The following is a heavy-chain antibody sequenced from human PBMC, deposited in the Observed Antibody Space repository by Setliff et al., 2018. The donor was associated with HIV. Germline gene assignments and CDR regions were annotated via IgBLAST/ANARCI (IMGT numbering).Heavy chain of an antibody. V-gene: IGHV3-7*01. CDR1: GFTFSSAW. D-gene: IGHD2-21*01. J-gene: IGHJ4*02. CDR2: ISPDGSAT. CDR3: AREFLSGGSCYNY. Sequence: PGGSLRLSCAASGFTFSSAWMGWVRRAPAKGLEWVANISPDGSATYYVDSVKGRFTISRDNAKNSLYLQMNSLRVEDTAVYYCAREFLSGGSCYNYWGQGTLVTVSS.